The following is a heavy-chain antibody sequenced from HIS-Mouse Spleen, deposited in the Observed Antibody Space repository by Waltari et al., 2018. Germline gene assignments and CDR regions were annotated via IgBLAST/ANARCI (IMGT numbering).Heavy chain of an antibody. CDR3: ARGYCTNGVCYDY. Sequence: QVQLQQSGPGLVTPAQTLSLPCAISGDSVPSNSAAWNLLRQSPSRGLEWLGRTYYRSKWYNDYAVSVKSRITINPDTSKNQFYLQLNSVTPEDTAVYYCARGYCTNGVCYDYWGQGTLVTVSS. D-gene: IGHD2-8*01. CDR1: GDSVPSNSAA. CDR2: TYYRSKWYN. J-gene: IGHJ4*02. V-gene: IGHV6-1*01.